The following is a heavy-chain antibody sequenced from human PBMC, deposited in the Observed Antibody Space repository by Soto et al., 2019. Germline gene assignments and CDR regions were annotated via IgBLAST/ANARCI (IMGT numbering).Heavy chain of an antibody. CDR3: ARDSSSPEKYYYYYYLDV. J-gene: IGHJ6*03. D-gene: IGHD6-6*01. V-gene: IGHV1-18*01. CDR2: ISAYNGNT. CDR1: GYTFTSYG. Sequence: QVQLVQSGAEVKKPGASVTVSCKASGYTFTSYGISWVRQAPGQGLEWMGWISAYNGNTNYAQKLQGRVTMTTDTSTSTAYMELRSLRSDDTAVYYCARDSSSPEKYYYYYYLDVWGKGTTVTVSS.